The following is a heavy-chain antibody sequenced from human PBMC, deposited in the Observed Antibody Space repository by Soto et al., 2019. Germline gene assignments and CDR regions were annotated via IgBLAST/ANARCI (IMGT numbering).Heavy chain of an antibody. Sequence: SETLSLTCSVSGGSVSDKTYYWSWIRQPPGKRLEWIGYVYYSGTTNYNPSIKSRVTISVDLSKNRFSLRLSSVTTADTALYYCARTTAVPNTLRSRYFFDYWGKGTLVTVSS. CDR1: GGSVSDKTYY. D-gene: IGHD4-17*01. J-gene: IGHJ4*02. V-gene: IGHV4-61*01. CDR3: ARTTAVPNTLRSRYFFDY. CDR2: VYYSGTT.